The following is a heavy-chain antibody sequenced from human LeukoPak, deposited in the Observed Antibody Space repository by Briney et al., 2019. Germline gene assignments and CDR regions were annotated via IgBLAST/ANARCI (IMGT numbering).Heavy chain of an antibody. J-gene: IGHJ4*01. CDR2: ISSSSSTI. Sequence: GGSLRLSCAASGFTFSSYSMNWVRQAPGKGLEWVSYISSSSSTIYYADSVKGRFTISRDNAKNSLYLQMNSLRAEDTAVYYCARAPSSSNLLVFDYWGHGTLVTVSS. CDR3: ARAPSSSNLLVFDY. CDR1: GFTFSSYS. V-gene: IGHV3-48*01. D-gene: IGHD6-19*01.